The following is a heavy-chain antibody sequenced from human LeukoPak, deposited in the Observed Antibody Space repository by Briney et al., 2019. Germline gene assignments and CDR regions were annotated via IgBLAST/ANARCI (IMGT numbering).Heavy chain of an antibody. V-gene: IGHV4-39*07. D-gene: IGHD3-3*01. J-gene: IGHJ5*02. CDR3: ARGYGGTEWLWQDWFDP. CDR2: IYYSGST. Sequence: NPSETLSLTCTVSGGSISSSSYYWGWIRQPPGKGLEWIGSIYYSGSTYYNPSLKSRVTISVDTSKNQFSLKLSSVTAADTAVYYCARGYGGTEWLWQDWFDPWGQGTLVTVSS. CDR1: GGSISSSSYY.